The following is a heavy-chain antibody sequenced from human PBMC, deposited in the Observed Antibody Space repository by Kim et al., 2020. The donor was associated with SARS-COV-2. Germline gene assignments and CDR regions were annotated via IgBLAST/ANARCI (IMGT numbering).Heavy chain of an antibody. CDR2: ISSSSSYT. CDR1: GFTFSDYY. J-gene: IGHJ6*02. V-gene: IGHV3-11*06. Sequence: GGSLRLSCAASGFTFSDYYMSWIRQAPGKGLEWVSYISSSSSYTNYADSVKGRFTISRDNAKNSLYLQMNSLRAENTAVYYCARANVDTAMGYYYYYGMDVWGQGTTVTVSS. CDR3: ARANVDTAMGYYYYYGMDV. D-gene: IGHD5-18*01.